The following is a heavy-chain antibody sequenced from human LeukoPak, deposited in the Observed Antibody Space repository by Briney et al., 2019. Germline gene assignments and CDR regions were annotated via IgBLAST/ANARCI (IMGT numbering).Heavy chain of an antibody. V-gene: IGHV3-30*18. D-gene: IGHD3-22*01. Sequence: GRSLRLSCAASGFTFRMFAKHWVRQTPGKGLEWVAVISYDGRTTYYRDSVKGRFTISRDDSKNTLYLQMSTLRSDDTAVYYCAKDSAYYDSSGDYFDSWGQGTLVTVSS. CDR1: GFTFRMFA. CDR3: AKDSAYYDSSGDYFDS. J-gene: IGHJ4*02. CDR2: ISYDGRTT.